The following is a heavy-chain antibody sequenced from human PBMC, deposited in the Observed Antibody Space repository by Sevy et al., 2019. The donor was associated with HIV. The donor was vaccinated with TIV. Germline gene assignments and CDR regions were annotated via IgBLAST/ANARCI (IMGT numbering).Heavy chain of an antibody. J-gene: IGHJ5*02. CDR3: AKDCSSTSCYVVLAWFDP. Sequence: GGSLRLSCAASGFTFSSYAMSWVRQAPGKGLEWVSAISGSGGSTYYEDSVKGRFTISRDNSKNTLCLQMNSLRAEDTAVYYGAKDCSSTSCYVVLAWFDPWGQGTLVTVSS. CDR1: GFTFSSYA. CDR2: ISGSGGST. D-gene: IGHD2-2*01. V-gene: IGHV3-23*01.